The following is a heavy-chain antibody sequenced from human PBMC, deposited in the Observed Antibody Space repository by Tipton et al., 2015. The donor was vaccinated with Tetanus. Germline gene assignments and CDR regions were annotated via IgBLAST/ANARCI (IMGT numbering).Heavy chain of an antibody. V-gene: IGHV1-46*03. D-gene: IGHD6-19*01. Sequence: QSGPEVKKPGASVKVSCKTSGYTFSGFYMHWVRQAPGQGLEWMGIINPSGGSTSYAQKFQGRVTMTGDTSTSTVYMELSSLRSEDTAVYYCAINSGWFDAFDIWGQGTMVPVSS. CDR3: AINSGWFDAFDI. CDR1: GYTFSGFY. J-gene: IGHJ3*02. CDR2: INPSGGST.